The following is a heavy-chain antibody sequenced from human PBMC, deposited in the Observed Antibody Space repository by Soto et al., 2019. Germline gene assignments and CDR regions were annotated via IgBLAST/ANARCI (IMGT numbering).Heavy chain of an antibody. CDR1: GYTFTDYG. Sequence: QVQLLQSGAEVKKPGASVRVSCKASGYTFTDYGFSWVRQAPGQGLEWMGWITPYTGNTNFAQKFQGRVTMATDRFTRTAYMDLRSLTSDDTVVYYCARDRGSGSYYLGPYFFDYWGQGTLVTVSS. D-gene: IGHD1-26*01. V-gene: IGHV1-18*01. J-gene: IGHJ4*02. CDR3: ARDRGSGSYYLGPYFFDY. CDR2: ITPYTGNT.